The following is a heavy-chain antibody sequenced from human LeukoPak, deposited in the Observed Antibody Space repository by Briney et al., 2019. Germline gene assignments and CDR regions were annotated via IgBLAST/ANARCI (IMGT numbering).Heavy chain of an antibody. J-gene: IGHJ4*02. CDR3: TSGLYYDSWSDLFDY. D-gene: IGHD3-3*01. CDR1: GFTFGDYA. CDR2: IRRKANGGTT. V-gene: IGHV3-49*04. Sequence: PGRSLRLSCTASGFTFGDYAMSWVRQAPGKGPEWVGFIRRKANGGTTEYAASVKGRFTISRDDFKSIAYLQMNSLKTEDTAVYYCTSGLYYDSWSDLFDYWGQGTLVTVSS.